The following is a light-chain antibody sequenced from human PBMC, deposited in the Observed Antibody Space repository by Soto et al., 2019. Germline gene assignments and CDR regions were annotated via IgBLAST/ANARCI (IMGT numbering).Light chain of an antibody. CDR1: QSVTSGY. CDR2: GAS. CDR3: KQYSTSPRT. Sequence: EIVLTQSPGTLSLSPGERATLSCRASQSVTSGYLAWYQQKPGQAPRLLIYGASSRATGIPDRFSGSESGTDFTLTISRLEPEDFAVYYCKQYSTSPRTFGQGTKVEIK. J-gene: IGKJ1*01. V-gene: IGKV3-20*01.